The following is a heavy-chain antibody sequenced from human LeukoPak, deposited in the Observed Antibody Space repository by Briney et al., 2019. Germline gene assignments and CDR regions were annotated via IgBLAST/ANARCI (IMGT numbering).Heavy chain of an antibody. J-gene: IGHJ4*02. D-gene: IGHD3-22*01. CDR2: INPSGGST. CDR3: ARAGRSSGYQHGDY. Sequence: ASVKVSCKASGYTFTSYGISWVRQAPGQGLEWMGIINPSGGSTSYAQKFQGRVTMTRDMSTSTVYMELSSLRSEDTAVYYCARAGRSSGYQHGDYWGQGTLVTVSS. V-gene: IGHV1-46*01. CDR1: GYTFTSYG.